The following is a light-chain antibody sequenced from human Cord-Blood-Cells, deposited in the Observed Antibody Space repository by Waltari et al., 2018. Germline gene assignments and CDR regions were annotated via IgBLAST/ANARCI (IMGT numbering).Light chain of an antibody. J-gene: IGKJ1*01. CDR3: QQYNSYSRT. CDR2: KAS. V-gene: IGKV1-5*03. Sequence: DIQMTQSPSTLSASVGDRVTITCRASQSISSWLAWYQQKPGKAPKLLIYKASSLESGVPSRFNGSGSGTEFTLTISSLQPDDFATYYCQQYNSYSRTFGQGTEVEIK. CDR1: QSISSW.